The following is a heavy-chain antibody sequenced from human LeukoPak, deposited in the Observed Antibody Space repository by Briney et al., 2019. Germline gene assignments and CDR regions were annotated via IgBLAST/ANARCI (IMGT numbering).Heavy chain of an antibody. V-gene: IGHV1-46*02. CDR1: RYTFHNHY. J-gene: IGHJ3*02. CDR2: INPSGGST. D-gene: IGHD4-23*01. Sequence: SVPVSYMASRYTFHNHYLHWVRPAAGRERAGVGIINPSGGSTSYAQKFQGRVTMTRDTSTSTVYMELSSLRSEDTAVYYCARSGGGNSGDAFDIWGQGTMVTVSS. CDR3: ARSGGGNSGDAFDI.